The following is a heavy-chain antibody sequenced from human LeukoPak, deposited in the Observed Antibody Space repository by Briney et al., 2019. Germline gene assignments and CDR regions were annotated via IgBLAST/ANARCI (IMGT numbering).Heavy chain of an antibody. CDR1: GYTFTSHG. V-gene: IGHV1-18*01. CDR3: ARNSKLSSGSYYFDY. D-gene: IGHD6-19*01. CDR2: ISAYNGHT. Sequence: ASVKVSCKTSGYTFTSHGISWVRQAPGQGLEWKGWISAYNGHTNYAQKVQGRVTMTTDTSTSTAYMELRSLRSDDTAMYYCARNSKLSSGSYYFDYWGQGTLVTVSS. J-gene: IGHJ4*02.